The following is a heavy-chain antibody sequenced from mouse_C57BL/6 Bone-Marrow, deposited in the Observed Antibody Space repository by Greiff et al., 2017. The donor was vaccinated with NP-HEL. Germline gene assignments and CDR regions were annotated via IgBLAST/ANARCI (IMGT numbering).Heavy chain of an antibody. CDR2: IYPGDGDT. Sequence: QVQLKQSGPELVKPGASVKISCKASGYAFSSSWMNWVKQRPGKGLEWIGRIYPGDGDTNYNGKLKGKATLTADKSSSTAYMQLSSLTSEDSAVYFCARDEITNYYAMDYWGQGTSVTVSS. CDR3: ARDEITNYYAMDY. J-gene: IGHJ4*01. CDR1: GYAFSSSW. D-gene: IGHD2-4*01. V-gene: IGHV1-82*01.